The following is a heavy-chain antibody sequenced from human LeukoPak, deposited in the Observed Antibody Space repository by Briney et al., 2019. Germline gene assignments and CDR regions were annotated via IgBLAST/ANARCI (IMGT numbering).Heavy chain of an antibody. J-gene: IGHJ3*02. V-gene: IGHV4-59*08. CDR3: ARLANYDFWSGPYPHDAFDI. D-gene: IGHD3-3*01. CDR2: IYSAST. CDR1: GGSIDRYC. Sequence: ASETLAITCTGSGGSIDRYCWTWIRQPPGKGLEWIEYIYSASTNYNPSLKNRATISVDPSKSQFSLKLSSVTAAHTAVYYCARLANYDFWSGPYPHDAFDIWGQGTMVAVSS.